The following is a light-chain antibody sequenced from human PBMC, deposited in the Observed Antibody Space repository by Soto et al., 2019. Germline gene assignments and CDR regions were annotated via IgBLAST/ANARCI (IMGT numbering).Light chain of an antibody. V-gene: IGLV1-40*01. Sequence: QSVLTQPPSVSEAPGQRVTISCTGSSSNIGAGYEAPWYQQVPGTAPRLLIYENNNRPSGVPDRFSGSKSGTSASLTITGLQAEDEADYYCQSYDSSMSGYVFGAGTMVTVL. CDR2: ENN. J-gene: IGLJ1*01. CDR1: SSNIGAGYE. CDR3: QSYDSSMSGYV.